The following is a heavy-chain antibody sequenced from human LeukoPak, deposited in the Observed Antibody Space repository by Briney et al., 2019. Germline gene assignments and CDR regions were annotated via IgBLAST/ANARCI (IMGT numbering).Heavy chain of an antibody. CDR2: INPNSGGA. V-gene: IGHV1-2*06. D-gene: IGHD6-13*01. Sequence: ASVKVSCTASGYTFTGYYIHWVRQAPGQGLEWMGRINPNSGGADYAQKFQGRVSMTRDTSISTAYMELSRLRSDDTAVYYCARAGYSSSWYAYWGQGTLVTVSS. J-gene: IGHJ4*02. CDR3: ARAGYSSSWYAY. CDR1: GYTFTGYY.